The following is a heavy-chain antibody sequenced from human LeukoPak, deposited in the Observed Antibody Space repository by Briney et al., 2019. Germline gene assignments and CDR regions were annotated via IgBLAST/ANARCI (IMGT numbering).Heavy chain of an antibody. CDR2: IWYDGSNK. CDR1: GFTFSSYG. D-gene: IGHD4-23*01. Sequence: GGYLRLSCAASGFTFSSYGMHWVRQAPGKGLEWVAVIWYDGSNKYYADSVKGRFTISRDNSKNTLYLQMNSLRAEDTAVYYCARVGKKDSVHPYYFDYWGQGTLVTVSS. J-gene: IGHJ4*02. CDR3: ARVGKKDSVHPYYFDY. V-gene: IGHV3-33*01.